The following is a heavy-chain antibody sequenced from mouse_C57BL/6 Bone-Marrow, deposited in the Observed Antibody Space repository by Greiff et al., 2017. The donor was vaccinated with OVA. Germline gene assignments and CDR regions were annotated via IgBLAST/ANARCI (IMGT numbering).Heavy chain of an antibody. V-gene: IGHV1-15*01. Sequence: VQLQQSGAELVRPGASVTLSCKASGYTFTDYEMHWVKQTPVHGLEWIGAIDPETGGTAYNQKFKGKAILTADKSSSTAYMELRSLTSEDSAVYYYTPQLGRFDYWGQGTTLTVSS. J-gene: IGHJ2*01. D-gene: IGHD4-1*02. CDR1: GYTFTDYE. CDR2: IDPETGGT. CDR3: TPQLGRFDY.